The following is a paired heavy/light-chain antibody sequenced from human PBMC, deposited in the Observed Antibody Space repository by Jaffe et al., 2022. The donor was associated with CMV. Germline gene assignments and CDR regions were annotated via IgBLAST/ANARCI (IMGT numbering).Light chain of an antibody. CDR1: RDISTY. J-gene: IGKJ4*01. CDR3: QQYDRLPLT. Sequence: DIQMTQSPSSLSASLGDRVTVTCQASRDISTYLNWYQQKPGKAPKLLIYHASNLEAGVPSRFSGGGSGTDFTFTISSLQPEDIATYYCQQYDRLPLTFGGGTKVEIK. CDR2: HAS. V-gene: IGKV1-33*01.
Heavy chain of an antibody. CDR3: ARAQSDCGGGSCYSGALDGFDI. CDR2: IWYDGSQK. J-gene: IGHJ3*02. CDR1: GFTFRNYG. Sequence: QAQLVESGGGVVQTGRSLRLSCAASGFTFRNYGMHWVRQAPGKGLEWVALIWYDGSQKYYADSLKGRFNVSRDNSKNTVYMQMNSLRAEDTAMYFCARAQSDCGGGSCYSGALDGFDIWGQGTMVTVSS. D-gene: IGHD2-15*01. V-gene: IGHV3-33*01.